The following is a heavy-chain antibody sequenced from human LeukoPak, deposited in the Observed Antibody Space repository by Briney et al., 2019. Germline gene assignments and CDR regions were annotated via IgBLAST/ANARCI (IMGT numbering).Heavy chain of an antibody. J-gene: IGHJ3*02. CDR3: ARGPLAQQLLNAFDI. V-gene: IGHV4-59*12. Sequence: SETLSLTCTVSGDSIRSSYWSWIRQPPGKGLEWIGYIYYSGSTNYNPSLKSRVTISVDTSKNQFSLKLSSVTAADTAVYYCARGPLAQQLLNAFDIWGQGTMVTVSS. D-gene: IGHD6-13*01. CDR1: GDSIRSSY. CDR2: IYYSGST.